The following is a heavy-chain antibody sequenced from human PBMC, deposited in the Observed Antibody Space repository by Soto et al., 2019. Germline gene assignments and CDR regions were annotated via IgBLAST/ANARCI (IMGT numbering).Heavy chain of an antibody. J-gene: IGHJ4*02. Sequence: ASVKVSCTVSGYTLTELSMYWVRQAPGKGLEWMGGFDPEDGETIYAQKFQGRVTMTEDTSTDTAYMELSRLRSDDTAVYYCARVRGYSSSSDFDYWGQGTLVTVSS. D-gene: IGHD6-6*01. CDR1: GYTLTELS. V-gene: IGHV1-24*01. CDR2: FDPEDGET. CDR3: ARVRGYSSSSDFDY.